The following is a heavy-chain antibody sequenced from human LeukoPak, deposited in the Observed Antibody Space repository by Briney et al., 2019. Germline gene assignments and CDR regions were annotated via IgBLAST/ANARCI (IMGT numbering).Heavy chain of an antibody. V-gene: IGHV3-23*01. D-gene: IGHD6-19*01. CDR2: ISGSGGST. CDR3: AKDLRIAVAPKSFYF. CDR1: GFTFSSYA. J-gene: IGHJ4*02. Sequence: GGSLRLSCAASGFTFSSYAMSWVRQAPGKGLEWVSAISGSGGSTYYADSVKGRFTISRDNSKNTLHLQMNSLRAEDTAVYYCAKDLRIAVAPKSFYFWGQGTLVTVSS.